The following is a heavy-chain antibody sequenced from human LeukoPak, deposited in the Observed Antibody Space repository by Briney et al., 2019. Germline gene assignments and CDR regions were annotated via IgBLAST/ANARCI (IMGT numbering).Heavy chain of an antibody. CDR2: INQDGSEK. J-gene: IGHJ4*02. V-gene: IGHV3-7*05. D-gene: IGHD2-8*02. CDR3: ARERVLVV. CDR1: GFTFSNYW. Sequence: GGSLRLSCTASGFTFSNYWMSWVRQAPGKGLEWVANINQDGSEKYFVASVRGRFTISRDNAKNSLFLQMNSLRAEDMAVYYCARERVLVVWGQGTLVTVSS.